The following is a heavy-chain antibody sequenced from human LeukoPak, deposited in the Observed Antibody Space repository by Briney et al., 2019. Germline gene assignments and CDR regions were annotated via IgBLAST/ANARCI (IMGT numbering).Heavy chain of an antibody. V-gene: IGHV4-59*12. CDR3: ARRKRLRLGGDFDY. J-gene: IGHJ4*02. CDR2: IYYSGST. D-gene: IGHD6-25*01. Sequence: SETLSLTCSVSGGSISYYWSWIRQPPGKGLEWIGYIYYSGSTNYNPSLKSRVTMSVDTSKSQFSLKLSSVTAADTAVYYCARRKRLRLGGDFDYWGQGTLVTVSS. CDR1: GGSISYY.